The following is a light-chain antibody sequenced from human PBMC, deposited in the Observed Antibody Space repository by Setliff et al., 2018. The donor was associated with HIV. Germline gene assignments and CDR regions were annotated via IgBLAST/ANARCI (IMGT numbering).Light chain of an antibody. CDR1: SSDVGSYNR. V-gene: IGLV2-18*02. CDR2: GVS. CDR3: SSYTSSSTLI. J-gene: IGLJ1*01. Sequence: QSALTQPPSVSGSPGQSVTISCTGTSSDVGSYNRVSWYQQPPGTAPKLMIYGVSNRPSGVPDRFSGSKSGNTASLTISGLQAEDEADYYCSSYTSSSTLIFGTGTKVTVL.